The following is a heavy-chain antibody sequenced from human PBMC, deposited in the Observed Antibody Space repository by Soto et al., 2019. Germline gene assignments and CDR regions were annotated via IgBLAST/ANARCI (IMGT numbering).Heavy chain of an antibody. Sequence: EVQLVESGGGLVKPGGSLRLSCAASGFTFSSYSMNWVRQAPGKGLEWVSSISSSSSYIYYADSVKGRFTISRDNAKNSLYLQMNSLRAEDTAVYYCARYNWNDYYFDYWGQGTLVTVSS. J-gene: IGHJ4*02. CDR2: ISSSSSYI. CDR3: ARYNWNDYYFDY. D-gene: IGHD1-20*01. V-gene: IGHV3-21*01. CDR1: GFTFSSYS.